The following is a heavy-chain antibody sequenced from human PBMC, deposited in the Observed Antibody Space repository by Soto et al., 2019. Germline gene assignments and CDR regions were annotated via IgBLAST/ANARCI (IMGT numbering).Heavy chain of an antibody. D-gene: IGHD3-9*01. CDR2: ISATGATI. CDR3: ARDLTDYSGYYFHY. CDR1: SFALSDYS. J-gene: IGHJ4*02. Sequence: EVQLVESGGGSVQRGGSRRLSCAVSSFALSDYSINWVRQAPGKGLEWLSYISATGATIYYADSVRGRFTNSRDIANNSVFLQVSSLRDEYTAVYYCARDLTDYSGYYFHYWGQGTRVTVSS. V-gene: IGHV3-48*02.